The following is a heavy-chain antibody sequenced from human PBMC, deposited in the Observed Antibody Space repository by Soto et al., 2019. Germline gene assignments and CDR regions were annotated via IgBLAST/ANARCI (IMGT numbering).Heavy chain of an antibody. J-gene: IGHJ4*02. D-gene: IGHD2-2*01. CDR3: AKKWDIVVVPAAMAYSFDY. CDR1: GFTFSSYA. V-gene: IGHV3-23*01. Sequence: LSLTCAASGFTFSSYAMSWVRQAPGKGLEWVSAISGSGGSTYYADSVKGRFTISRDNSKNTLYLQMNSLRAEDTAVYYCAKKWDIVVVPAAMAYSFDYWGQGTLVTVSS. CDR2: ISGSGGST.